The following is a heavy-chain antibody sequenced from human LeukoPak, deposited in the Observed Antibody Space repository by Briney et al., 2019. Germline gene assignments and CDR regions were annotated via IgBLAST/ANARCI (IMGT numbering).Heavy chain of an antibody. J-gene: IGHJ4*02. V-gene: IGHV3-21*01. CDR3: ARATNMVRGDYYFDY. Sequence: PGGSLRLSCAASGFTFSSYAMHWVRQAPGKGLEWVSSISSSSYIYYADSVKGRFTISRDNAKNSLYLQMNSLRAEDTAVYYCARATNMVRGDYYFDYWGQGTLVTVSS. D-gene: IGHD3-10*01. CDR1: GFTFSSYA. CDR2: ISSSSYI.